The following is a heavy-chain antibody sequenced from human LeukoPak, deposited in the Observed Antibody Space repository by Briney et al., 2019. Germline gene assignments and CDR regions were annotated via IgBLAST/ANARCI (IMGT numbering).Heavy chain of an antibody. J-gene: IGHJ4*02. CDR3: ARVYVVGTNDY. Sequence: GRSLRLSCAASGFTFSSYGMHWVRQAPGKGLEWVAVISYDGSNKYYADSVKGRFTISRDNSKNTLYLQMNSLRAEDTAVYYCARVYVVGTNDYWGQGTLVTVSS. CDR1: GFTFSSYG. CDR2: ISYDGSNK. V-gene: IGHV3-30*03. D-gene: IGHD1-26*01.